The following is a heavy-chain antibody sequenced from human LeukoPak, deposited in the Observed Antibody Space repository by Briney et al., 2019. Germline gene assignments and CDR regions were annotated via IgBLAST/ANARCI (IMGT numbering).Heavy chain of an antibody. CDR3: ARDQGGSFWSGFPYYFDY. D-gene: IGHD3-3*01. Sequence: PGGSLRLSCAASGFTFSSYWMSWVRQAPGKGLEWVANIKQDGSGKYYVDSVKGRFTISRDNAKNSLYLQMNSLRAEDTAVYYCARDQGGSFWSGFPYYFDYWGQGTLVTVSS. J-gene: IGHJ4*02. CDR1: GFTFSSYW. V-gene: IGHV3-7*01. CDR2: IKQDGSGK.